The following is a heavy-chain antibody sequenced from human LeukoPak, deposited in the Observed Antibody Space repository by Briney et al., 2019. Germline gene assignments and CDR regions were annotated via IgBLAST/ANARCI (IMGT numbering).Heavy chain of an antibody. D-gene: IGHD1-1*01. CDR1: GFTFSSHA. CDR3: ANEVRPNDY. V-gene: IGHV3-23*01. CDR2: IDISDGST. Sequence: GGSLRLSCAASGFTFSSHAMCWVRQAPGKGLEWVASIDISDGSTYYEDSVQGRFTISRDNSKNTLYLEMNSLRVEDTALYYCANEVRPNDYWGQGTLVTVSS. J-gene: IGHJ4*02.